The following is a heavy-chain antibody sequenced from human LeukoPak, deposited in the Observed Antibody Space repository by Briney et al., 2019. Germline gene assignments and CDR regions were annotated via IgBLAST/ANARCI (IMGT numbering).Heavy chain of an antibody. CDR2: ISAYNGNT. CDR3: ARVVLRYFDRPPEETDY. Sequence: ASVKVSCKASGYTFTSYGISWVRQAPGQGLEWMGWISAYNGNTNCAQKLQGRVTMTTDTSTSTAYMELRSLRSDDTAVYYCARVVLRYFDRPPEETDYWGQGTLVTVSS. D-gene: IGHD3-9*01. J-gene: IGHJ4*02. V-gene: IGHV1-18*01. CDR1: GYTFTSYG.